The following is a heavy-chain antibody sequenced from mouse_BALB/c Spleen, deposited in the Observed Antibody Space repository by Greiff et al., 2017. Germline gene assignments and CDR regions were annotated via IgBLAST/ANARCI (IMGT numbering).Heavy chain of an antibody. J-gene: IGHJ4*01. CDR3: AREDAMDY. Sequence: VQLKQSGPELVKPGASVKVSCKASGYAFTSYNMYWVKQSHGKSLEWIGYIDPYNGGTSYNQKFKGKATLTADKSSSTAYMQLSSLTSDDSAVYFCAREDAMDYWGQGTSVTVSS. V-gene: IGHV1S135*01. CDR1: GYAFTSYN. CDR2: IDPYNGGT.